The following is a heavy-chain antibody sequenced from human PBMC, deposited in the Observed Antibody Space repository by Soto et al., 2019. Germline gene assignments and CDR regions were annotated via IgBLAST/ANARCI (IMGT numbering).Heavy chain of an antibody. Sequence: ASVKVSCKASGYTFTSYGISWVRQAPGQGLEWMGWISAYNGNTNYAQKLQGRVTMTTDTSTSTAYMELRSLRSDDTTVYYCAGDPTQRLRFLEWLSDQKGMDVCGQGTTV. J-gene: IGHJ6*02. CDR1: GYTFTSYG. CDR3: AGDPTQRLRFLEWLSDQKGMDV. V-gene: IGHV1-18*01. CDR2: ISAYNGNT. D-gene: IGHD3-3*01.